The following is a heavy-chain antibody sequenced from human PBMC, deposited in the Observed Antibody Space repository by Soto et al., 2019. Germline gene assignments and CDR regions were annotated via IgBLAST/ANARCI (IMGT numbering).Heavy chain of an antibody. J-gene: IGHJ6*02. Sequence: GGSLRLSCAASGFTFSSYGMHWVRQAPGKGLEWVAVISYDGSNKYYADSVKGRFTISRDNSKNTLYLQMNSLRAEDTAVYYCAKDRGHDFWSGYYNLYYYYGMDVWGQGTTVTVSS. CDR1: GFTFSSYG. V-gene: IGHV3-30*18. D-gene: IGHD3-3*01. CDR3: AKDRGHDFWSGYYNLYYYYGMDV. CDR2: ISYDGSNK.